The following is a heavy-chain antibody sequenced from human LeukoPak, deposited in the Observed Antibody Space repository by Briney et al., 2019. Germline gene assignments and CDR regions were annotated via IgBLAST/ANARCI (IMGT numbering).Heavy chain of an antibody. CDR3: ASLYNDYGDY. V-gene: IGHV3-23*01. D-gene: IGHD5-24*01. CDR2: TIGSGDSK. J-gene: IGHJ4*02. Sequence: GGSLRLSCAASGFTFRNYGVSWVRQAPGKGLEWVSGTIGSGDSKFYADPVKGRFTISRDNSRNTLYLHMNSLRVDDTAVYYCASLYNDYGDYWGQGALVTVSS. CDR1: GFTFRNYG.